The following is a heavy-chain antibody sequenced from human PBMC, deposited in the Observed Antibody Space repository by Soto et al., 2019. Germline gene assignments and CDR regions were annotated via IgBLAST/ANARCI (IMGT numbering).Heavy chain of an antibody. CDR2: IHYSVNT. J-gene: IGHJ4*02. V-gene: IGHV4-39*01. D-gene: IGHD2-15*01. Sequence: PSETLSLTCTVSGASVSSTSYYWGWIRQPPGKGLDWIGSIHYSVNTYYNPSLKSRVTISVDTSKNQFSLMLPSVTAADTAVYYCARFAVVVAATFDYWGQGTLVTVSS. CDR1: GASVSSTSYY. CDR3: ARFAVVVAATFDY.